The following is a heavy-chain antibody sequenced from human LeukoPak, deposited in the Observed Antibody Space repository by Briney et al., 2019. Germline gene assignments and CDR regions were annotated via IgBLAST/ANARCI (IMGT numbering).Heavy chain of an antibody. D-gene: IGHD4-17*01. V-gene: IGHV3-23*01. CDR3: ARDGYGDYVHYFDY. CDR2: ISGSGGST. Sequence: GGSLRLSCAASGFTFSSYAMSWVRQTPGKGLEWVSAISGSGGSTYYADSVKGRFTISRDNAKNSLYLQMNSLRAEDTAVYYCARDGYGDYVHYFDYWGQGTLVTVSS. J-gene: IGHJ4*02. CDR1: GFTFSSYA.